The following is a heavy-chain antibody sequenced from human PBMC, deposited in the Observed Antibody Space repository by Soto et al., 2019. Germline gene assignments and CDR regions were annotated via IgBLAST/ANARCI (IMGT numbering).Heavy chain of an antibody. CDR1: GFTFSSYG. CDR2: VGYDGTNK. D-gene: IGHD2-2*01. Sequence: QVELVESGGGVVQPGRSLRLSCAASGFTFSSYGMHWVRQAPGKGLEWVAVVGYDGTNKNYADSVKGRFTISRDNSKNTLYLQMNSLRAEDTAVYYCVRGTSTSPDYWGQGTLVTVSS. V-gene: IGHV3-33*01. J-gene: IGHJ4*02. CDR3: VRGTSTSPDY.